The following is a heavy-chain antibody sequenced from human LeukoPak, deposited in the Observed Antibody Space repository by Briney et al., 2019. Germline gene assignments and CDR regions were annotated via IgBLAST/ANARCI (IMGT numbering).Heavy chain of an antibody. Sequence: GGSLRLSCAAPGFTFSNAWMSWVRQAPGKGLEWVGHIKSKTDGGTTDYAAPVKGRFTISRDNSKNTLYLQMNSLRAEDTAVYYCAKVPGGYDWNYFDYWGQGTLVTVSS. CDR2: IKSKTDGGTT. V-gene: IGHV3-15*01. J-gene: IGHJ4*02. CDR1: GFTFSNAW. D-gene: IGHD5-12*01. CDR3: AKVPGGYDWNYFDY.